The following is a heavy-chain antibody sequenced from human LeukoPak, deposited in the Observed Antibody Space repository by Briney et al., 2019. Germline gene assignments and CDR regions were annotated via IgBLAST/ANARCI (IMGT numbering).Heavy chain of an antibody. Sequence: GASVKVSCKASGYTFTSYGISWVRQAPGQGLEWMGWISAYNGNTNYAQKLQGRVTMTTDTSTSTAYMELRSLRSDDTAVYYCASHSSGQGYYYGMDVWGQGTTVTVSS. CDR2: ISAYNGNT. V-gene: IGHV1-18*01. D-gene: IGHD6-25*01. CDR3: ASHSSGQGYYYGMDV. J-gene: IGHJ6*02. CDR1: GYTFTSYG.